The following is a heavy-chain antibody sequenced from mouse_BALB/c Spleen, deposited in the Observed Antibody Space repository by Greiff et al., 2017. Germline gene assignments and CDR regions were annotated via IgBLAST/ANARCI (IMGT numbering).Heavy chain of an antibody. J-gene: IGHJ2*01. CDR2: ISSGGST. CDR1: GFTFSSYA. D-gene: IGHD2-4*01. Sequence: EVQRVESGGGLVKPGGSLKLSCAASGFTFSSYAMSWVRQTPEKRLEWVASISSGGSTYYPDSVKGRFTISRDNARNILYLQMSSLRSEDTAMYYCARVGGLPYYFDYWGQGTTLTVSS. V-gene: IGHV5-6-5*01. CDR3: ARVGGLPYYFDY.